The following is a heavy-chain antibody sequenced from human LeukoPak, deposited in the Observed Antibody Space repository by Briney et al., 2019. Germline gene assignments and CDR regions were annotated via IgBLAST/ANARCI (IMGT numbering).Heavy chain of an antibody. CDR3: AREREFSIYRGWELDY. V-gene: IGHV4-34*12. CDR2: IFHGGTT. J-gene: IGHJ4*02. Sequence: SETLSLTCGVYGGSFSGYYWSWIRQPPGKGLEWIGEIFHGGTTNYNPSLESRVTISVDTSKNQFSLNLSSVTAADTAVYYCAREREFSIYRGWELDYWGQGTLVTVSS. D-gene: IGHD6-19*01. CDR1: GGSFSGYY.